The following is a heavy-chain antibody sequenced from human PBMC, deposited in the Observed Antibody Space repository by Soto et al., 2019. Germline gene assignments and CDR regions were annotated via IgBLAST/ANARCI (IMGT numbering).Heavy chain of an antibody. J-gene: IGHJ1*01. CDR2: ISAYNGNT. D-gene: IGHD1-26*01. Sequence: QVQLVQSGAEVKKPGASVKVSCKASGYTFTNFGISWVRQAPGQGLEWMGWISAYNGNTNYAQNFQGRVTMTTDTSRSRAYMELRRPRSDVAPVHYRARGGPPIAQWGQGTL. CDR3: ARGGPPIAQ. CDR1: GYTFTNFG. V-gene: IGHV1-18*01.